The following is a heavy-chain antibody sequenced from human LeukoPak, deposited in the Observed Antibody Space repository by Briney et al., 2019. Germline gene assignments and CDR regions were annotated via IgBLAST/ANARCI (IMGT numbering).Heavy chain of an antibody. CDR1: GGSFSGYY. Sequence: PSETLSLTCAVYGGSFSGYYWSWIRQPPGKGLEWIGEINHSGSTNYNPSLKSRVTISVDTSKNQFSLKLSSVTAADTAVYYCAREGYYYDSSGYYSIDYWGQGTLVTVSS. CDR2: INHSGST. V-gene: IGHV4-34*01. J-gene: IGHJ4*02. CDR3: AREGYYYDSSGYYSIDY. D-gene: IGHD3-22*01.